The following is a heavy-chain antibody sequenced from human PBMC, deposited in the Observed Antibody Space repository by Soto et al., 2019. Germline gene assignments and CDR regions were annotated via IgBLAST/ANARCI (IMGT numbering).Heavy chain of an antibody. CDR2: IYPGDSDT. J-gene: IGHJ2*01. CDR1: GYSFTSYW. V-gene: IGHV5-51*01. CDR3: ARQIDYGGNTWYFDL. Sequence: GESLKISCKGSGYSFTSYWIGWVRQMPGKGLEWMGIIYPGDSDTRYSPSFQGQVTISADKSISTAYLQWSSLKASDTAMYYCARQIDYGGNTWYFDLWGRSTLVTVSS. D-gene: IGHD4-17*01.